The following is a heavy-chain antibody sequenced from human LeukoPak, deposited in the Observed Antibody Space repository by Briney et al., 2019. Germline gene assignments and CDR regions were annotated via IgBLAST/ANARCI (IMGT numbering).Heavy chain of an antibody. CDR1: GYTFTSYD. CDR3: VRAYLYSSGWYPPGY. D-gene: IGHD6-19*01. CDR2: MNPNSGNT. Sequence: GASVKVSCKASGYTFTSYDINWVRQATGQGLEWMGWMNPNSGNTGYAQKFQGRVTITRNTSISTAYMELSSLRSEDAAVYYCVRAYLYSSGWYPPGYWGQGTLVTVSS. V-gene: IGHV1-8*03. J-gene: IGHJ4*02.